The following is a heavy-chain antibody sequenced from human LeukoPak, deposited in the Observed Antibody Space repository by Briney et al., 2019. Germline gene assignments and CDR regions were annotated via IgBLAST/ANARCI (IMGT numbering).Heavy chain of an antibody. V-gene: IGHV3-23*01. CDR1: GFTFSSYA. J-gene: IGHJ1*01. D-gene: IGHD6-13*01. CDR3: AKEGATAGYFAEYFQH. Sequence: GGSLRLSCAASGFTFSSYAMSWVRQAPGKGLEWVSAISGSGGSTYYGDSVKGRFTISRDNSKNTLYLQMNSLRAEDTAVYYCAKEGATAGYFAEYFQHWGQGTLVTVSS. CDR2: ISGSGGST.